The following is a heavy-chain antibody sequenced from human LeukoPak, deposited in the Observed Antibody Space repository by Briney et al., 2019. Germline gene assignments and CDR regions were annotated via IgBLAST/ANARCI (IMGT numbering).Heavy chain of an antibody. D-gene: IGHD1-14*01. CDR2: IYYRGST. J-gene: IGHJ4*02. CDR1: GGSISSYY. CDR3: ARHMTGYYFDS. V-gene: IGHV4-59*08. Sequence: SETLSLTCTVSGGSISSYYWSCIRQPPGKGLEWIGYIYYRGSTNYNPSLKSRVTISADTSKNQFSLKLSSVTAADTAVYYCARHMTGYYFDSWGQGTLVTVSS.